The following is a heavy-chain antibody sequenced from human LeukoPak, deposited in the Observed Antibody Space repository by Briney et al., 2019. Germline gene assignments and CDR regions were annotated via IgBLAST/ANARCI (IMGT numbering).Heavy chain of an antibody. Sequence: PGGSLRLSCAASGFTVSTNYMTWDRQAPGKGLEWVSVIYSDGTTYYADSVKGRFTISRDNSKNTVYLQMNSLRAEDTAVYYCARGLGYGSGPVDHWGQGTLVTLSS. D-gene: IGHD3-10*01. CDR1: GFTVSTNY. CDR2: IYSDGTT. J-gene: IGHJ4*02. V-gene: IGHV3-53*01. CDR3: ARGLGYGSGPVDH.